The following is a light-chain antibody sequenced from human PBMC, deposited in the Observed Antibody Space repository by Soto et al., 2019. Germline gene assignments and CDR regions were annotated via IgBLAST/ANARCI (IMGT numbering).Light chain of an antibody. J-gene: IGLJ2*01. CDR2: DVR. Sequence: QSALTQPRSVSGSPGQSVTISCTGTSSDVGGYNYVSWYQQHPGKAPKLMIYDVRKRPSGVPDRFSGSKSGNTASLTISGLQAEDDADYYCCSYAGSYTLVFGGGTELTVL. CDR1: SSDVGGYNY. CDR3: CSYAGSYTLV. V-gene: IGLV2-11*01.